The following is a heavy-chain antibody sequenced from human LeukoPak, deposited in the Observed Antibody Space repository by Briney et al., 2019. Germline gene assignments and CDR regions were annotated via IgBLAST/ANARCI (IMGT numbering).Heavy chain of an antibody. CDR1: GGSISSGSYY. V-gene: IGHV4-61*02. J-gene: IGHJ4*02. Sequence: PSQTLSLTCTVSGGSISSGSYYWSWIRQPAGKGLEWIGRIYTSGSTNYNPSLKSRVTISVDTSKNQFSLRLSSVTAADTAIYYCARDGYNYGLDRFDYWGQGTLVTVSS. D-gene: IGHD1-1*01. CDR3: ARDGYNYGLDRFDY. CDR2: IYTSGST.